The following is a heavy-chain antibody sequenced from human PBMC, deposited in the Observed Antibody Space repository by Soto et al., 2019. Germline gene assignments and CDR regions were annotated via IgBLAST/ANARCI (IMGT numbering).Heavy chain of an antibody. CDR1: GGTFSSYA. V-gene: IGHV1-69*06. J-gene: IGHJ6*02. CDR2: IIPIFGTA. D-gene: IGHD6-6*01. Sequence: QVQLVQSGAEVKKPGSSVKVSCKASGGTFSSYAISWVRQAPGQGLEWMGGIIPIFGTANYAQKFQGRVTITADKSTSTDYMELSSLRSEDTAVYYCARAASYSSSSDYYYYGMDVWGQGTTVTVSS. CDR3: ARAASYSSSSDYYYYGMDV.